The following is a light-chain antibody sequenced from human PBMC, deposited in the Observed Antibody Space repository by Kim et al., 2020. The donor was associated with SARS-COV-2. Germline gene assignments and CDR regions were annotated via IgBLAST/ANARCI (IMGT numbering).Light chain of an antibody. V-gene: IGLV2-8*01. J-gene: IGLJ1*01. CDR2: EVS. Sequence: GAPGQSVTISCTGTSSDVGGYNYVSWYQQHPGKAPKLMIYEVSKRPSGVPDRFSGSKSGNTASLTVSGLQAEDEADYYFSSYAGKVFGTGTKVTVL. CDR3: SSYAGKV. CDR1: SSDVGGYNY.